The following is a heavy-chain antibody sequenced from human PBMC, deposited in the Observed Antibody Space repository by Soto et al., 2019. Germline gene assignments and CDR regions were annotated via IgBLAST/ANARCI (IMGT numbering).Heavy chain of an antibody. D-gene: IGHD3-22*01. Sequence: EVQLLESGGGLVQPGGSLRLSCAASGFTFSSYAMSWVRQAPGKGLEWVSGISGSGGSTYYADSVKGRFTISRDNTKNSMYLQMNSLRVEGTAVYYCAKATYCYDCSGYYPFEYWGQGTLVSVSS. J-gene: IGHJ4*02. CDR2: ISGSGGST. V-gene: IGHV3-23*01. CDR1: GFTFSSYA. CDR3: AKATYCYDCSGYYPFEY.